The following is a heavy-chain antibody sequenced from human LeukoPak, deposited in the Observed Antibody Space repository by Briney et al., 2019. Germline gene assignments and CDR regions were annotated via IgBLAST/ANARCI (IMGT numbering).Heavy chain of an antibody. Sequence: SEPLSLTCIVSVGSISSSSYYWGWIRPPPGKGVGWIGSIYYSGSTYYNPSLKSRVTISVDTSKNQFSLKLTSVTAADTAVYYCARSQSTGWYNGGLDVWGQGTTVTVSS. D-gene: IGHD6-19*01. CDR3: ARSQSTGWYNGGLDV. CDR1: VGSISSSSYY. J-gene: IGHJ6*02. V-gene: IGHV4-39*01. CDR2: IYYSGST.